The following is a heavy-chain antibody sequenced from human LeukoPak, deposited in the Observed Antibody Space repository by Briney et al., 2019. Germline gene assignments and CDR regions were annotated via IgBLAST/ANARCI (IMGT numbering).Heavy chain of an antibody. CDR3: ARGPRTSKIITMVRGDLNWFDP. D-gene: IGHD3-10*01. CDR2: IYYSGST. V-gene: IGHV4-31*03. CDR1: GGSISSGGYY. Sequence: PSETLSLTCTVSGGSISSGGYYWSWIRQHPGKGLEWIGYIYYSGSTNYNPSLKSRVTISVDTSKNQFSLKLSSVTAADTAVYYCARGPRTSKIITMVRGDLNWFDPWGQGTLVTVSS. J-gene: IGHJ5*02.